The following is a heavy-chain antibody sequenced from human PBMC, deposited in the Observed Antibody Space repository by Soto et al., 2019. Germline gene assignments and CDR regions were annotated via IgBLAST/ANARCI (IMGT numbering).Heavy chain of an antibody. D-gene: IGHD3-16*01. J-gene: IGHJ6*03. CDR3: ARDLGWGSNGYSYMDF. CDR2: ISSSSSVI. CDR1: GFILSDCA. V-gene: IGHV3-48*01. Sequence: EVQLVESGGGLVQPGGSLRLSCATSGFILSDCAMNWVRQAPGKGLEWVSYISSSSSVIDYADSVKGRFTVSRDNARNSLYLQLNSLRAEDTAVYYGARDLGWGSNGYSYMDFWGKGTPVTVSS.